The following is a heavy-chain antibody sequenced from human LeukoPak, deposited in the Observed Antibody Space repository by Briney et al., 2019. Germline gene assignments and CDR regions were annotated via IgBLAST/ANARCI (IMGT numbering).Heavy chain of an antibody. CDR3: ARDRYYYESSASPFDY. CDR2: IYYSGST. Sequence: SETLSLTCTVSGVSITNYYWSWIRQPPGKGLEWIGYIYYSGSTNFNPSLKSRVTISVDTSKNQFSLKLNSVTAADTAVYYCARDRYYYESSASPFDYWGQGTLVTVSS. V-gene: IGHV4-59*12. D-gene: IGHD3-22*01. CDR1: GVSITNYY. J-gene: IGHJ4*02.